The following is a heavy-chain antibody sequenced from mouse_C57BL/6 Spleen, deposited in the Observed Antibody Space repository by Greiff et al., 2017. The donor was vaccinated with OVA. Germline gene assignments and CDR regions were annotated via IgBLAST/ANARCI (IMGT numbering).Heavy chain of an antibody. D-gene: IGHD1-1*01. J-gene: IGHJ3*01. CDR2: INPSSGYT. CDR1: GYTFTSYT. Sequence: VQLQQSGAELARPGASVKMSCKASGYTFTSYTMHWVKQRPGQGLEWIGCINPSSGYTKYNQKFKDKATLTADKSSSTAYMQLSSLTSEDSAVYYCARWDYGSSPWFAYWGQGTLVTVSA. CDR3: ARWDYGSSPWFAY. V-gene: IGHV1-4*01.